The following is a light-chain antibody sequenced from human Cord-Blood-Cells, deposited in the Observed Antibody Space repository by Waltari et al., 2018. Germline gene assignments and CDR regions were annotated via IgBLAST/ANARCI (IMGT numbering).Light chain of an antibody. CDR2: DAS. J-gene: IGKJ4*01. CDR1: QSVSSN. Sequence: EIVLPHHPATLSLSPGERAPLSCRASQSVSSNLAWYQQKPGQAPRLLIYDASNRATGIPARFSGSGAGTDFTSTSSSLEPEDFAVYYCQQRSNWLTFGGGTKVEIK. V-gene: IGKV3-11*01. CDR3: QQRSNWLT.